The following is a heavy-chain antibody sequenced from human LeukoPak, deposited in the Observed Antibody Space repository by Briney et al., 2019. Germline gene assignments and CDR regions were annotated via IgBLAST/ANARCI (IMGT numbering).Heavy chain of an antibody. Sequence: EGSLRLSCAASGFTFSSYWMSWVRQAPGKGLEWVANIKQDGSEKYYVDSVKGRFTISRDNAKNSLYLQMNSLRAEDTAVYYCARHDFWSGYWGDYWGQGTLVTVST. CDR1: GFTFSSYW. D-gene: IGHD3-3*01. V-gene: IGHV3-7*01. CDR3: ARHDFWSGYWGDY. J-gene: IGHJ4*02. CDR2: IKQDGSEK.